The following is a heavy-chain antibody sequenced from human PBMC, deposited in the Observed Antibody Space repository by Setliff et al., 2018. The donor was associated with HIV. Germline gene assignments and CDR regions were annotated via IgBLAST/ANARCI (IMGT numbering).Heavy chain of an antibody. CDR3: ARDIATVATPDRAD. V-gene: IGHV4-59*11. J-gene: IGHJ4*02. CDR2: IYSSGST. CDR1: GGSMTGHY. Sequence: SETLSLTCTVSGGSMTGHYWSWIRQSPGKGLEWIGSIYSSGSTNYNPSVKSRVTISIDTSKKQFALRLTSVTAADTALYFCARDIATVATPDRADWGQGTLVSVSS. D-gene: IGHD4-17*01.